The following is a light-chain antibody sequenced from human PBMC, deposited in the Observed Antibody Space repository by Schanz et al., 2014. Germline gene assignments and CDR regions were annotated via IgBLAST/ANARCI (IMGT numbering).Light chain of an antibody. J-gene: IGLJ3*02. CDR2: EHT. V-gene: IGLV2-23*01. CDR1: SSDNL. Sequence: QSALTQPTSVSGYPGQSITISCTGTSSDNLVSWYQQHPGRAPTLVIYEHTKWPSGVSNRFSASKSGNTASLTISGLQADDEADYYCCSYVAHHWMFGGGTKLTVL. CDR3: CSYVAHHWM.